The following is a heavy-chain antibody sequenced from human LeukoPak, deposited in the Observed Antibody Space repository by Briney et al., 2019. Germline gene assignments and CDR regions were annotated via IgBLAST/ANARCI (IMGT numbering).Heavy chain of an antibody. CDR3: AKNLFSSCWSGLDY. J-gene: IGHJ4*02. CDR2: IWHDGSDK. D-gene: IGHD6-19*01. V-gene: IGHV3-33*06. CDR1: GFTFSSYG. Sequence: GGSLRLSCAASGFTFSSYGMYWVRQAPGKGREWVAVIWHDGSDKYYADSVKGRFTISRDNSKNTLYLQMNSLRGEDTAVYYCAKNLFSSCWSGLDYWGQGTLVTVSS.